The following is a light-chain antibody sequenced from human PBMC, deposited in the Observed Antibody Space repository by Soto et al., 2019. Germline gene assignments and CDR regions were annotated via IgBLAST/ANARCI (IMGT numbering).Light chain of an antibody. CDR3: QQYNNWPGT. CDR2: GAS. Sequence: EIVMTPSPATLSVSPGERATLSCRASQSVSSTLAWYQQKPGQAPRLLIYGASTRATGIPARFSGSGSGTEFTLTISSLQSEDFAVYYCQQYNNWPGTFGQGTKVEIK. CDR1: QSVSST. J-gene: IGKJ1*01. V-gene: IGKV3-15*01.